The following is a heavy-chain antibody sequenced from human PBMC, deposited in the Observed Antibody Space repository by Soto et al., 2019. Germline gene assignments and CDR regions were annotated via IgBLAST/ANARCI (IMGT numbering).Heavy chain of an antibody. CDR3: EKAVPSTPLRFFDY. V-gene: IGHV3-23*01. J-gene: IGHJ4*02. D-gene: IGHD2-2*01. CDR1: GLTFSSYA. CDR2: TSGSGSRT. Sequence: GGSLRLSCAASGLTFSSYAMTWVRQAPGRGLEWVSVTSGSGSRTYYADSVKGRLTISRDNSNNTLYLQMNSLRADDTEVYSCEKAVPSTPLRFFDYWGQGTLVTVSS.